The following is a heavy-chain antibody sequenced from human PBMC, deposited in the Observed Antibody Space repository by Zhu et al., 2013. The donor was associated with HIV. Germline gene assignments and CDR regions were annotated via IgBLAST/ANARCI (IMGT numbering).Heavy chain of an antibody. CDR2: ISFGSSSI. CDR1: GFTFSTYE. CDR3: ARGTPMDV. Sequence: VQLVESGGGLVQPGGSLRLSCVASGFTFSTYEMNWVRQAPGRGLEWVSYISFGSSSIYYADSVKGRFTVSRDNARDSLYLQMNTLRAEDTAIYYCARGTPMDVWGQGTSVTVSS. J-gene: IGHJ6*02. V-gene: IGHV3-48*03. D-gene: IGHD2-15*01.